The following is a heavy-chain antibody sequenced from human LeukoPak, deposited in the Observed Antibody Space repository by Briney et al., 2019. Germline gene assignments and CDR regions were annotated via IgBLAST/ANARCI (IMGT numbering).Heavy chain of an antibody. CDR3: ARLLDNDISGDPDTFDV. V-gene: IGHV4-59*11. D-gene: IGHD3-22*01. J-gene: IGHJ3*01. CDR2: ISYTGRT. CDR1: GGSLSGHY. Sequence: SATLSLTCTVSGGSLSGHYWSWIRQPPGKRLEWIGYISYTGRTKYNPSLQSRVTIPIDTSKSQFSLKLTSVTSADTAVYSCARLLDNDISGDPDTFDVWGQGTTVIVSS.